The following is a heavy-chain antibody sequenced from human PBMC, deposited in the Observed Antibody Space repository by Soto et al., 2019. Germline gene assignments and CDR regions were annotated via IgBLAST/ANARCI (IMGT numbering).Heavy chain of an antibody. CDR3: ARWRIMRDTCIY. V-gene: IGHV4-34*01. CDR1: GGSFSGYY. Sequence: SETLSLTCAVYGGSFSGYYWSWIRQPPGKGLEWIGEINHSGSTNYNPSLKRRVTISVDTSKNQFSLTLSSVTAADMAVYYCARWRIMRDTCIYRGQGSSVTLSS. J-gene: IGHJ4*02. CDR2: INHSGST.